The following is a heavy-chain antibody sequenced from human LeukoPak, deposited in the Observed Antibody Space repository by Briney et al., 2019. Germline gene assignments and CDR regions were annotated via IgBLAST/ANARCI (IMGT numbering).Heavy chain of an antibody. CDR3: AREPPPAYGSGSYTDY. J-gene: IGHJ4*02. CDR1: GYTFTSYG. Sequence: WASVKVSCKASGYTFTSYGISWVRQAPGQGLEWMGWISAYNGNTNYAQKLQGRVTMTTDTSTSTAYMELRSLRSDDTAVYYCAREPPPAYGSGSYTDYWDQGTLVTVSS. V-gene: IGHV1-18*01. D-gene: IGHD3-10*01. CDR2: ISAYNGNT.